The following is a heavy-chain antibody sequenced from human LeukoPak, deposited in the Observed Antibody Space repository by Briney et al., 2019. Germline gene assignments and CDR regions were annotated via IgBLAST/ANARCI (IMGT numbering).Heavy chain of an antibody. V-gene: IGHV3-30*02. CDR2: IRNDGGKR. Sequence: GGSLRLSCAASGFTFRSYAMHWVRVAQGQGVQWLAFIRNDGGKRRYGDSVEGRFTIPRDDSISTVYLQMDTLRPDDTVVSYCAGGSGEFSAWGQGALVTVSS. J-gene: IGHJ5*02. CDR1: GFTFRSYA. CDR3: AGGSGEFSA. D-gene: IGHD3-10*01.